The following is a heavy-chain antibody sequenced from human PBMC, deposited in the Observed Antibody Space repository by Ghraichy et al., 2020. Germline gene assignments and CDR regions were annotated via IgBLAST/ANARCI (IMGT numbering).Heavy chain of an antibody. Sequence: GGSLRLSCAASGVTVSSNYMSWVSQAPGQGLEWESVIYSGGSTYYADSVKGRFTISRDNSKNTLYLQMNRLRAEDTAVYYCARGQIQLWLYYFDYWGQGTLVTVSS. J-gene: IGHJ4*02. V-gene: IGHV3-53*01. D-gene: IGHD5-18*01. CDR1: GVTVSSNY. CDR2: IYSGGST. CDR3: ARGQIQLWLYYFDY.